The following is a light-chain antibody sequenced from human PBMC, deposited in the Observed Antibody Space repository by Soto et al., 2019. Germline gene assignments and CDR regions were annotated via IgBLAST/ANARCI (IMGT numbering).Light chain of an antibody. CDR3: SSQTSSGSRV. V-gene: IGLV2-14*03. CDR1: SSYVGAYNY. Sequence: QSARTQPASVSGSPGQSIPISSTGTSSYVGAYNYVSWDQQHPGKAPKLMMYDVSTRPSGVSNRFSGSKSGNTASLTISGLQAEDEADYYCSSQTSSGSRVFGTGTKRTVL. J-gene: IGLJ1*01. CDR2: DVS.